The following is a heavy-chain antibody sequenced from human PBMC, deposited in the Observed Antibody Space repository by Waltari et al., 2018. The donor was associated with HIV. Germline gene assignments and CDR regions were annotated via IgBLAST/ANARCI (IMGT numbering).Heavy chain of an antibody. CDR1: GFTLSSHS. J-gene: IGHJ5*02. CDR2: ISSSSSYI. V-gene: IGHV3-21*01. CDR3: ARDRQPTTVTPNWFDP. Sequence: EVQLVESGGGLVTPGGSLRLSCEASGFTLSSHSMNWVRPVPGKGLEWVSSISSSSSYIYYADSVKGRFTISRDNAKNSLYLQMNSLRAEDTAVYYCARDRQPTTVTPNWFDPWGQGTLVTVSS. D-gene: IGHD4-17*01.